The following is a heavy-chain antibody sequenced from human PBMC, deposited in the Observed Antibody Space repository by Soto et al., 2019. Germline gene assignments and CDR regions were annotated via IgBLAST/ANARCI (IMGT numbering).Heavy chain of an antibody. CDR3: AKVAMGEFDY. V-gene: IGHV3-23*01. J-gene: IGHJ4*02. CDR2: ISVSVGST. CDR1: GFTFSSYA. Sequence: EVQLLESGGGLVQPGGSLRLSCAASGFTFSSYAMSWVRQAPGKGLEWVSAISVSVGSTYYADSVKGRFTISRDNSNIALYLQMNSLRAEDTAVYYFAKVAMGEFDYWEQGTLVNVSS. D-gene: IGHD3-16*01.